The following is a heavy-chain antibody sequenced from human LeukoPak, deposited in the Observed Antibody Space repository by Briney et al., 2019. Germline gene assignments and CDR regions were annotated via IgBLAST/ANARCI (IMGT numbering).Heavy chain of an antibody. D-gene: IGHD3-22*01. Sequence: ASVKVSCTASGYTFTGYYMHWVRQAPGQGLEWMGWINPNSGGTNYAQKFQGRVTMTRDTSISTAYMELSRLRSDDTAVYYCARDLGSGHSSGYYYYYYGMDVWGQGTTVTVSS. J-gene: IGHJ6*02. CDR3: ARDLGSGHSSGYYYYYYGMDV. CDR2: INPNSGGT. CDR1: GYTFTGYY. V-gene: IGHV1-2*02.